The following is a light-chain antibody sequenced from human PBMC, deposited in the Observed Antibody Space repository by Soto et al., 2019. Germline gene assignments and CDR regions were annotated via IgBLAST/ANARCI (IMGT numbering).Light chain of an antibody. Sequence: EIVLTQSPAILSLSPGERATFSCRASQSVSRNLDWYQHKPGQTPRLLSYDASNRATGIPVRFSGSGSGTDFTLTISSLEPEDFAVYYCQQRSNGLSFGPGTKVDIK. V-gene: IGKV3-11*01. CDR2: DAS. J-gene: IGKJ3*01. CDR1: QSVSRN. CDR3: QQRSNGLS.